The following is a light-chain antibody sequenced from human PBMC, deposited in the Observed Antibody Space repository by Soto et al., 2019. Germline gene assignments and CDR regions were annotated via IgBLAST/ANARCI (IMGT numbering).Light chain of an antibody. V-gene: IGLV2-14*01. CDR3: CSYMRNSLYV. CDR1: SSDVGDYNY. Sequence: QSVLTQPASVSGSAGQSITISCTGTSSDVGDYNYVSWYQQHPGKAPKLMISAVSNRPSGVSDRFSGSKSGNTASLTISGLQAEDEADYYCSYMRNSLYVFGTGTKVTLL. J-gene: IGLJ1*01. CDR2: AVS.